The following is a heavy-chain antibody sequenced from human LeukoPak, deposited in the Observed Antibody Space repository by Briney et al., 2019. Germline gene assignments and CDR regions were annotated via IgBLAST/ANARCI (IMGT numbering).Heavy chain of an antibody. CDR2: ISSSSSVI. D-gene: IGHD4-17*01. CDR1: GFTFSSYS. Sequence: GGSLRLSCAASGFTFSSYSMNWVRQAPGKGLEWVSYISSSSSVIYYADSVKGRFTISRDNAKNSLYLQMNSLRAEDTAVYYCARDGSGDSPGNWFDPWGQGTLVTVSS. V-gene: IGHV3-48*04. J-gene: IGHJ5*02. CDR3: ARDGSGDSPGNWFDP.